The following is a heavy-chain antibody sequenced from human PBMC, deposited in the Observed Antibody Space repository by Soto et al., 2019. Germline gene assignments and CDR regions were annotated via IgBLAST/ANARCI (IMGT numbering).Heavy chain of an antibody. D-gene: IGHD3-22*01. CDR3: ARPGDSSGYLRYAFDI. CDR1: GGTFSSYA. Sequence: QVQLVQSGAEVKKPGSSVKVSCKASGGTFSSYAISWVRQAPGQGLEWMGGIIPIFGTANYAQKFESRVTITADESTSTGYMELSSLRSEDTAVYYCARPGDSSGYLRYAFDIWGQGTMVTVSS. J-gene: IGHJ3*02. CDR2: IIPIFGTA. V-gene: IGHV1-69*01.